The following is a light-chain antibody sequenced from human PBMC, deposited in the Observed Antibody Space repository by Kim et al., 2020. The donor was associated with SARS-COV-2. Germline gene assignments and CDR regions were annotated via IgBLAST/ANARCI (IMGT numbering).Light chain of an antibody. V-gene: IGKV1-39*01. Sequence: GDRVTISCRASQSINNYLNWYQQKPGTAPKLLIYAASSLQSGVPSRFIGSGSGTYFTLTITSLQPEDFATYYCQQGYTTPQITFGQGTRLEIK. CDR2: AAS. CDR3: QQGYTTPQIT. CDR1: QSINNY. J-gene: IGKJ5*01.